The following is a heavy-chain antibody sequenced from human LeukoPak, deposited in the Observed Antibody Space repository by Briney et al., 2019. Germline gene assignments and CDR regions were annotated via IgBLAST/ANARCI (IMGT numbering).Heavy chain of an antibody. CDR1: GFTFSTYA. J-gene: IGHJ4*02. CDR2: ISYDGRDK. D-gene: IGHD1-14*01. CDR3: AKDRNPIADYYFDI. Sequence: GGSLRLSCAASGFTFSTYAMHWLRQAPGKGVEWVAVISYDGRDKHHADSVKGRFTISRDNSKETLYLQMSSLRAEDTAMYYCAKDRNPIADYYFDIWGQGTLVTVSS. V-gene: IGHV3-30*18.